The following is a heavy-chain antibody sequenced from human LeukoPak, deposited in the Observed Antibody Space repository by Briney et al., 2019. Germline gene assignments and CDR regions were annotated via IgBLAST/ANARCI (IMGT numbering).Heavy chain of an antibody. J-gene: IGHJ4*02. Sequence: GGSLRLSCAASGFTFSSYWMSWVRQAPGKGLEWVANIKQDGSEKYYVDSVKGRFTVSRDNTKNSLYLEMASLKAEDTAVYYCTRISLGQGLDSWGQGILVTVSS. CDR3: TRISLGQGLDS. CDR2: IKQDGSEK. V-gene: IGHV3-7*01. CDR1: GFTFSSYW.